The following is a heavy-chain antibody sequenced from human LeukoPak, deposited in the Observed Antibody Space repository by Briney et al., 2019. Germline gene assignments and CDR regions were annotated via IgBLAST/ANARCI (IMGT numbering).Heavy chain of an antibody. CDR1: GFTFSSYA. J-gene: IGHJ4*02. Sequence: GGSLRLSCAASGFTFSSYAMSWVRQAPGKGLEWVSAIGGSGGSTYYADSVKGRFTISRDNSKNTLYLQMNSLRAEDTAVYYCAKVGGRGYSYGRELDYFDYWGQGTLVTVSS. CDR3: AKVGGRGYSYGRELDYFDY. CDR2: IGGSGGST. V-gene: IGHV3-23*01. D-gene: IGHD5-18*01.